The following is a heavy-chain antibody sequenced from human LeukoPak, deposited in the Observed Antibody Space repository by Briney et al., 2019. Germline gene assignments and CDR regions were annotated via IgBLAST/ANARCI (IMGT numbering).Heavy chain of an antibody. J-gene: IGHJ5*02. Sequence: GGSLRLSCGASGFTFDDYWMSWVRQAPGKGLEWVANIKQDGSEKYYVDSVKGRFTISRDNAKNSLYLQMNSLRAEDTALYHCARVVRGSGNNWFDPWGQGTLVTVSS. CDR1: GFTFDDYW. CDR2: IKQDGSEK. V-gene: IGHV3-7*03. CDR3: ARVVRGSGNNWFDP. D-gene: IGHD3-10*01.